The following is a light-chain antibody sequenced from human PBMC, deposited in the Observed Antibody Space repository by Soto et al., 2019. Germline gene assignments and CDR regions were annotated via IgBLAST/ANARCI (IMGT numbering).Light chain of an antibody. J-gene: IGKJ1*01. CDR1: QSVGSGY. CDR2: AAS. V-gene: IGKV3-20*01. Sequence: EIVLTQSPGTLSLSPGERATLSCRASQSVGSGYLGWYQQKPGQAPRLLIYAASSRATGIPNRFSGSGSGTDFTLSISRLEPEDFAVYYCHHYATSSRTFGQGTKVDI. CDR3: HHYATSSRT.